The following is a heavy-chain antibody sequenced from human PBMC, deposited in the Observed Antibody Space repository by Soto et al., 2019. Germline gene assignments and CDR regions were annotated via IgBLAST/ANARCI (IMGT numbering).Heavy chain of an antibody. CDR1: GFTFSGYW. Sequence: GGSLRLSCAASGFTFSGYWMHWVRQVPGKGLVWVSRIKGDGSSTSYADSVKGRFTISRDNAKNTLSLEMNSLRAEDTAVYYCAKGGRQWLVTSDFNYWGQGALVTVSS. J-gene: IGHJ4*02. CDR3: AKGGRQWLVTSDFNY. CDR2: IKGDGSST. D-gene: IGHD6-19*01. V-gene: IGHV3-74*01.